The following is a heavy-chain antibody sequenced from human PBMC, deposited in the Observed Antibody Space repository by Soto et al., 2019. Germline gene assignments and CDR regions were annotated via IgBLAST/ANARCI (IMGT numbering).Heavy chain of an antibody. Sequence: GGSLRLSCAASGFTFSSHTMNWVRQAPGKGLEWISYITSTSSTKNYADSVKGRFTISRDNANNSLYLQMNSLRDEDTAVYYCARRITMVRGPYYYYAMDVWGQGTTVTVSS. CDR3: ARRITMVRGPYYYYAMDV. CDR1: GFTFSSHT. J-gene: IGHJ6*02. CDR2: ITSTSSTK. D-gene: IGHD3-10*01. V-gene: IGHV3-48*02.